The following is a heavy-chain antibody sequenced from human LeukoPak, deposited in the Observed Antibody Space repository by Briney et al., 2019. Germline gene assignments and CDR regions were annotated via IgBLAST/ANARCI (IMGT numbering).Heavy chain of an antibody. CDR3: AKGDSGYYTFFDY. CDR2: ISYDGSNK. CDR1: GFTFSTYG. J-gene: IGHJ4*02. Sequence: PGESLRLSCAASGFTFSTYGMHWVRQAPGKGLEWVAVISYDGSNKYYADSVKGRFTISRDNSKNTLYLQMNSLRAEDTAVYYCAKGDSGYYTFFDYWGQGTLVTVSS. V-gene: IGHV3-30*18. D-gene: IGHD3-22*01.